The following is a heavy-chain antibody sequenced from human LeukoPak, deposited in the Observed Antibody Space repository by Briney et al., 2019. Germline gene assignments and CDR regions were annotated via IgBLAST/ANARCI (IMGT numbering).Heavy chain of an antibody. J-gene: IGHJ6*03. D-gene: IGHD3-10*01. CDR2: IYYSGST. CDR1: GGSISSYY. V-gene: IGHV4-59*01. Sequence: SETLSLTCTVSGGSISSYYWSWIRQPPGKGLEWIGYIYYSGSTNYNPSLKSRVTISVDTSKNQFSLKLSSVTAADTAVYYCARSEFGAYGYYYMDVWGKGTTVTVSS. CDR3: ARSEFGAYGYYYMDV.